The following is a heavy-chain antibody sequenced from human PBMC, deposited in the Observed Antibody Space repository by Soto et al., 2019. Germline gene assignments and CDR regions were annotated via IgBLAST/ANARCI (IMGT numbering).Heavy chain of an antibody. V-gene: IGHV4-34*01. Sequence: PSETLSLTCAVYGGSFSGYYWSWIRPPPGKGLEWIGEINHSGSTNYNPSLKSRVTISVDTSKNQFSLKLSSVTAADTAVYYCARGRITMVRGVISYYYYYYYMDVWGKGTTVTVSS. CDR3: ARGRITMVRGVISYYYYYYYMDV. CDR1: GGSFSGYY. D-gene: IGHD3-10*01. CDR2: INHSGST. J-gene: IGHJ6*03.